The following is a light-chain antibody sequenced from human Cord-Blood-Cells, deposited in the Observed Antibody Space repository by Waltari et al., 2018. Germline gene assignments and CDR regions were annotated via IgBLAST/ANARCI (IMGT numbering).Light chain of an antibody. Sequence: DIKMTQSPSSMYASVGDRVTITCRASQSISSYLNWYQQKPGKAPKLLIYAASSLQSGVPSRFSGSGSGTDFTLTISSLQPEDFATYYCQQSYSTPWTFGQGTKVEIK. J-gene: IGKJ1*01. CDR1: QSISSY. V-gene: IGKV1-39*01. CDR2: AAS. CDR3: QQSYSTPWT.